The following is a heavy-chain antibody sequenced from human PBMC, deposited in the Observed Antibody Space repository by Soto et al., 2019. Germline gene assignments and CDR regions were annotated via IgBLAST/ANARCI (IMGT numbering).Heavy chain of an antibody. CDR3: AKAVKYCDSTGYDAFAV. CDR1: GDSISSYF. D-gene: IGHD3-22*01. CDR2: MFHSGRT. V-gene: IGHV4-59*01. Sequence: SETLSLTCTVSGDSISSYFWTWIRQPPGKALEWIGYMFHSGRTNYNPSLTSRVTMPADTSNNQFSLTLTSVTAADTAVYYCAKAVKYCDSTGYDAFAVWGQGIMVTVSS. J-gene: IGHJ3*01.